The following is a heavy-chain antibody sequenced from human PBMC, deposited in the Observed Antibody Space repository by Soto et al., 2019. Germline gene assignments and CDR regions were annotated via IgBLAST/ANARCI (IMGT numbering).Heavy chain of an antibody. D-gene: IGHD6-13*01. Sequence: QVQLVQSGAAAKKPGSSVKVSCKTSGGTFSSYAISWVRQAPGQGLEWMGGIVPLFRTTNYAQKFQGRVTITADTSTYTVSMELSGLRSGDTAVYYCARGGYSSTWSNLLDRSGMDVWGPGTTVTVSS. V-gene: IGHV1-69*06. CDR2: IVPLFRTT. CDR3: ARGGYSSTWSNLLDRSGMDV. J-gene: IGHJ6*02. CDR1: GGTFSSYA.